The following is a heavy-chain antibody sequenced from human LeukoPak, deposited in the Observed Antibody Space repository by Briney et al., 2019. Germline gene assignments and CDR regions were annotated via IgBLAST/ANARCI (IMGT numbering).Heavy chain of an antibody. CDR3: ARASGIVMDAFDI. J-gene: IGHJ3*02. D-gene: IGHD3-16*02. CDR2: IYHSGST. Sequence: PSETLSLTCAVSGGSISSSNWWSWVRQPPGKGLEWIGEIYHSGSTNYNPSLKSRVTISVDTSKNQFSLKLSSVTAADTAVYYCARASGIVMDAFDIWGQGTMVTVSS. V-gene: IGHV4-4*02. CDR1: GGSISSSNW.